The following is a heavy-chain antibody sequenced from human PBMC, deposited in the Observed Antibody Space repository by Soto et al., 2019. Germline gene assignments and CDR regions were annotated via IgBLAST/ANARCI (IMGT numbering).Heavy chain of an antibody. Sequence: QVQLQESGPGLVTPSGTLSVTCAVSSGSISSSYWWSWVRQPPGERLEWIGEIHHSGDTNYNPSLESRVTISVDKQKNKRSLRLSSVMAANTAVYYCASIDYCVGSHYTFDYCGQGTLVIASS. CDR2: IHHSGDT. CDR3: ASIDYCVGSHYTFDY. V-gene: IGHV4-4*02. D-gene: IGHD3-10*01. J-gene: IGHJ4*02. CDR1: SGSISSSYW.